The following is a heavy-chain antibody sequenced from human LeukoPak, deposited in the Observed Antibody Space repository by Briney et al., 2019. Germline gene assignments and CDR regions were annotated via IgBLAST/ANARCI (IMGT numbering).Heavy chain of an antibody. CDR2: INPNSGGT. CDR3: ARGATYCGGDCYSYFDY. CDR1: GYTFTSYG. V-gene: IGHV1-2*02. D-gene: IGHD2-21*02. J-gene: IGHJ4*02. Sequence: ASVKVSCKASGYTFTSYGISWVRQAPGQGLEWMGWINPNSGGTNYAQKFQGRVTMTRDTSISTAYMELSRLRSDDTAVYYCARGATYCGGDCYSYFDYWGQGTLVTVSS.